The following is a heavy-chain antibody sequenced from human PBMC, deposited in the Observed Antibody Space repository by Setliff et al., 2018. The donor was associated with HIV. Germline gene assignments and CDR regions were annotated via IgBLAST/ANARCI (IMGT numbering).Heavy chain of an antibody. D-gene: IGHD3-22*01. CDR1: GYSISNGYY. J-gene: IGHJ3*02. V-gene: IGHV4-38-2*02. CDR2: IYHSGST. CDR3: AKEHGNYDTSADYSPDAFDI. Sequence: PSETLSLTCTVSGYSISNGYYWAWIRQTPGKGPEWIGSIYHSGSTYYNPSLKSRVTISVATSKKQFSLKLTSVTAADTAVYYCAKEHGNYDTSADYSPDAFDIWGQGTMVTVS.